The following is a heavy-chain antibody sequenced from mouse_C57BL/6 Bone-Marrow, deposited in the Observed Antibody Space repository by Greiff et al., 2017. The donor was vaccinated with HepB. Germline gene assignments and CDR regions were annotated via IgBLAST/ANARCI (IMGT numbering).Heavy chain of an antibody. CDR2: IDPENGDT. Sequence: DVHLVESGAELVRPGASVKLSCTASGFNIKDDYMHWVKQRPEQGLEWIGWIDPENGDTEYASKFQGKATITADTSSNTAYLQLSSLTSEDTAVYYCTEFSRFDYWGQGTTLTVSS. CDR3: TEFSRFDY. V-gene: IGHV14-4*01. J-gene: IGHJ2*01. CDR1: GFNIKDDY.